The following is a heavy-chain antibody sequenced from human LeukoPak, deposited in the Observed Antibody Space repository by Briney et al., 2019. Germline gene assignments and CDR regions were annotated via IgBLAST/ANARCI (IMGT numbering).Heavy chain of an antibody. D-gene: IGHD6-13*01. V-gene: IGHV3-23*01. CDR1: GFTFSSYA. CDR3: AKDHRPGIAAAGTGGFDY. CDR2: ISGSGGST. J-gene: IGHJ4*02. Sequence: GGSPRLSCAASGFTFSSYATSWVRQAPGKGLEWVSAISGSGGSTYYAGSVKGRFTISRDNSKNTLYLQMNSLRAEDTAVYYCAKDHRPGIAAAGTGGFDYWGQGTLATVSS.